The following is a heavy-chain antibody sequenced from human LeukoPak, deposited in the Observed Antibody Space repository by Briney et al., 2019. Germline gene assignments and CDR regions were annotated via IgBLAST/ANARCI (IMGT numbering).Heavy chain of an antibody. CDR1: GFTFSSYA. CDR2: ISGSGGST. CDR3: ANGVYNLLYGDSYYFDY. D-gene: IGHD4-17*01. J-gene: IGHJ4*02. V-gene: IGHV3-23*01. Sequence: GRSLRLSCAASGFTFSSYAMSWVRQAPGKGLEWVSAISGSGGSTYYADSVKGRFTISRDNSKNTLYLQMNSLRAEDTAVYYCANGVYNLLYGDSYYFDYWGQGTLVTVSS.